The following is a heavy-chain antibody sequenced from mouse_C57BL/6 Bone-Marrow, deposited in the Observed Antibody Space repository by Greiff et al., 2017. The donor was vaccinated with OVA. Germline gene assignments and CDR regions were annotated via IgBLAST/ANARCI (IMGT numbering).Heavy chain of an antibody. CDR2: IDPSDSDT. V-gene: IGHV1-69*01. D-gene: IGHD2-1*01. CDR3: SRFYGNYEGFAY. J-gene: IGHJ3*01. Sequence: VQLQQPGAELVMPGASVKLSCKASGYTFTSYWMHWVKQRPGQGLEWIGEIDPSDSDTNYNQKFKGKSTLTVDKAASISYMQLSSLTSADSAVYYCSRFYGNYEGFAYWGQGTLVTVSA. CDR1: GYTFTSYW.